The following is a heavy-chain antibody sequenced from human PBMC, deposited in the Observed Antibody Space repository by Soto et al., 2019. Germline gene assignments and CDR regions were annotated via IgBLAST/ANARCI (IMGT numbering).Heavy chain of an antibody. CDR3: AREPMVRAAHGFDI. D-gene: IGHD3-10*01. CDR1: GYTFTGHY. J-gene: IGHJ3*02. Sequence: ASVKVSCKASGYTFTGHYMHWVRQAPGQGLEWMGWINPNSVGTNYAQKFQGRVTMTRDTSISTAYMELSRLRSDDTAVYYCAREPMVRAAHGFDIWDQGTMVTVS. V-gene: IGHV1-2*02. CDR2: INPNSVGT.